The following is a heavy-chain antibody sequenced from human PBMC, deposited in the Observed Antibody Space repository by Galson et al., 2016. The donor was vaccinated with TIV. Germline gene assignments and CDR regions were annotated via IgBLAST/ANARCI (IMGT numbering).Heavy chain of an antibody. CDR1: GFSLNTNGVG. J-gene: IGHJ5*01. D-gene: IGHD5-18*01. V-gene: IGHV2-5*01. CDR3: AQTAMILSGWFDS. Sequence: PALVKPTQTLTLTCTFSGFSLNTNGVGVGWIRQPPGKALEWLGLICWNDDKRYSPSLKSRVTITKDTSRNQVVLTMTNMDPVDTATYYCAQTAMILSGWFDSWGQGTTVTVSS. CDR2: ICWNDDK.